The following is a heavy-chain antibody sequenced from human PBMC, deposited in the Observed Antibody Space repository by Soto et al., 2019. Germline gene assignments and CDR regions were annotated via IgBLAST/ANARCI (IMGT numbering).Heavy chain of an antibody. D-gene: IGHD2-21*02. V-gene: IGHV1-69*13. CDR3: ARDSLCGGDCYDAFDI. CDR2: IIPIFGTA. CDR1: GGTFSSYA. Sequence: SVKVSCKASGGTFSSYAISCVRQAPGQGLEWMGGIIPIFGTANYAQKFQGRVTITADESTSTAYMELSSLGSEDTAVYYCARDSLCGGDCYDAFDIWGQGTMVTVSS. J-gene: IGHJ3*02.